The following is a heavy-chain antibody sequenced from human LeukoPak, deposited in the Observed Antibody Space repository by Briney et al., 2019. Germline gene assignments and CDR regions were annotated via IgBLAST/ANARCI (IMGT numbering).Heavy chain of an antibody. CDR1: GITFSSYA. Sequence: GGSLRLSCAASGITFSSYAMSWVRQAPGKGLEWVSGISGSASATYYDDSVKGRFTISRDNSKNTLYLQMKSLRAEDTALYFCAKDVGYYREGCLDSWGRGTPVTVSS. D-gene: IGHD3-3*01. CDR3: AKDVGYYREGCLDS. V-gene: IGHV3-23*01. J-gene: IGHJ4*02. CDR2: ISGSASAT.